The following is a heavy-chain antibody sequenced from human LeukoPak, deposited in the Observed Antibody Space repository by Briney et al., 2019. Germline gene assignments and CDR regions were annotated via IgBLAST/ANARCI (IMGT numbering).Heavy chain of an antibody. CDR2: IYPGYSDT. V-gene: IGHV5-51*01. J-gene: IGHJ4*02. Sequence: GESLKISCQDSGYSFATFWNGWVRQMPGKGLEWVGVIYPGYSDTRYSPSFQGQVTISVDKSISTAYLQWDSLKASDTAMYYRARQGISAGHWYYSDYWGQGTLVTVSS. D-gene: IGHD3-10*01. CDR3: ARQGISAGHWYYSDY. CDR1: GYSFATFW.